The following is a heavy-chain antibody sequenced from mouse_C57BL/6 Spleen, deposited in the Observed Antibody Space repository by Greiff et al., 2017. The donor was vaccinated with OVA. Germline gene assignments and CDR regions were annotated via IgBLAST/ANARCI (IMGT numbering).Heavy chain of an antibody. CDR2: IRSKSSNYAT. CDR1: GFTFNTYA. V-gene: IGHV10-3*01. Sequence: EVQRVESGGGLVQPKGSLKLSCAASGFTFNTYAMHWVRQAPGKGLEWVARIRSKSSNYATYYADSVKDRFTISRDDSQSMLYLQMNNLKTEDTAMYYCVREDYGSSPHWYFDVWGTGTTVTVSS. J-gene: IGHJ1*03. D-gene: IGHD1-1*01. CDR3: VREDYGSSPHWYFDV.